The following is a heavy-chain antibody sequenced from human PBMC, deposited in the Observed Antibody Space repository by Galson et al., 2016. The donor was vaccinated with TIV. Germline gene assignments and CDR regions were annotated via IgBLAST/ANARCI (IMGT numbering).Heavy chain of an antibody. CDR1: GFPFRSYN. Sequence: SLRLSCAVSGFPFRSYNMNWVRQAPGKGLEWVSGISSGGTTYYADSVKGRFTVSRDKSKNTLYLQMSSLRAEDTAVYFCARRDVRGITVVRGVQYYFDYWGQGTLVTVSS. D-gene: IGHD3-10*01. CDR2: ISSGGTT. CDR3: ARRDVRGITVVRGVQYYFDY. V-gene: IGHV3-23*01. J-gene: IGHJ4*02.